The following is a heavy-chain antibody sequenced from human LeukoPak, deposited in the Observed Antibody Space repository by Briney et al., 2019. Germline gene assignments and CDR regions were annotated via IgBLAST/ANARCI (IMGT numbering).Heavy chain of an antibody. V-gene: IGHV3-74*01. CDR1: GFTFSSYW. J-gene: IGHJ3*02. D-gene: IGHD2-2*02. Sequence: PGGSLRLSCAASGFTFSSYWMHWVRQAPGKGLVWVSRINTDGSSTSYADSVRGRFTISRDNAKNTLYLQMNSLRAEDTAVYYCARDQVACSSTSCYNEWMLLPDIWGQGTMVTVSS. CDR3: ARDQVACSSTSCYNEWMLLPDI. CDR2: INTDGSST.